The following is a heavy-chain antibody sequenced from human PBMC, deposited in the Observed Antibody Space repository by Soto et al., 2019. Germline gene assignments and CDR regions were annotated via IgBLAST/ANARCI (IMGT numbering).Heavy chain of an antibody. CDR1: GFAISRGYY. D-gene: IGHD1-1*01. J-gene: IGHJ4*02. CDR2: IYPSVSS. V-gene: IGHV4-38-2*02. CDR3: AREKVGTTFFDN. Sequence: LSLTCNVSGFAISRGYYWSWVRQPPGKGLEWIGSIYPSVSSYHNPSLESRLTLSIDTSKNQFTLKLASVTAADTALYYCAREKVGTTFFDNWGQGTQVTVSS.